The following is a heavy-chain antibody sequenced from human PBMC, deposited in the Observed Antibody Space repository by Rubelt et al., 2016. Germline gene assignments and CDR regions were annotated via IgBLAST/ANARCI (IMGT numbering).Heavy chain of an antibody. Sequence: EVQLVESGGGLVQPGGSLRLSCAASGFTFSSYWMSWVRQAPGKGLEWVASIKYDGSVTFYVDSVKGRFTISRDDAKNSLYLQMNSLRAEDTAVYYCARTNAMNVWGQGTTVTVSS. V-gene: IGHV3-7*01. J-gene: IGHJ6*02. CDR2: IKYDGSVT. CDR1: GFTFSSYW. CDR3: ARTNAMNV.